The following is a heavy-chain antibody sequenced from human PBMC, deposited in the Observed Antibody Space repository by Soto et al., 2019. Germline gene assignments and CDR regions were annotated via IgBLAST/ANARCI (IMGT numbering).Heavy chain of an antibody. CDR3: ARESGGATATLDYYYFYMDI. CDR2: INPNSGVT. V-gene: IGHV1-2*04. CDR1: GDSFNDYY. Sequence: VASVKVSCKSSGDSFNDYYIHWVRQAPGQGLEWMGWINPNSGVTKYAQKFQGWVSMTRDTSIRTVYMQLSRLRSDDTAVYYCARESGGATATLDYYYFYMDIWGTGTTVNVSS. J-gene: IGHJ6*03. D-gene: IGHD5-12*01.